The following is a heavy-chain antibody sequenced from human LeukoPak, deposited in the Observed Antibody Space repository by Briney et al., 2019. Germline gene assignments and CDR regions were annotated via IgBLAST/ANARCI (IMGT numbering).Heavy chain of an antibody. Sequence: SGGPLRLSCAASGFVFSDHYMHWMRQAPGKGLEWISYISSPGSNTFYGESVKGRFTISRDNAKNSVYLQMTSLTVEDTAIYYCARDLSSGWLTADYWGQGTLVTVSS. V-gene: IGHV3-11*01. CDR1: GFVFSDHY. J-gene: IGHJ4*02. CDR3: ARDLSSGWLTADY. D-gene: IGHD6-19*01. CDR2: ISSPGSNT.